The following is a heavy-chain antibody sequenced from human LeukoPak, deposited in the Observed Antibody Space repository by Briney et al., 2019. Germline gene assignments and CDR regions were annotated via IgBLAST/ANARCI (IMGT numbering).Heavy chain of an antibody. CDR1: GGSISSYY. J-gene: IGHJ6*02. CDR3: ARCVPPNYYGMDV. D-gene: IGHD2-2*01. CDR2: IYYSGST. Sequence: SETLSLTCTVSGGSISSYYWSWIRQPPGKGLEWIGYIYYSGSTNYDPSLKSRVTISVDTSKNQFSLKLSSVTAADTAVYYCARCVPPNYYGMDVWGQGTTVTVSS. V-gene: IGHV4-59*01.